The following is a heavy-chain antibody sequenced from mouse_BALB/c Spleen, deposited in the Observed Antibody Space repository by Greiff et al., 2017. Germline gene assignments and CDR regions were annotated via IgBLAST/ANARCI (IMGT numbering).Heavy chain of an antibody. CDR1: GFSLTSYG. CDR3: ARNGLYDGHWGFFDY. V-gene: IGHV2-4-1*01. CDR2: IWSGGST. Sequence: VHLVESGPGLVQPSQSLSITCTVSGFSLTSYGVNWVRQSPGKGLEWLGVIWSGGSTDYNAAFISRLSISKDNSKSQVFFKMNSLQADDTAIYYCARNGLYDGHWGFFDYWGQGTTLTVSS. D-gene: IGHD2-3*01. J-gene: IGHJ2*01.